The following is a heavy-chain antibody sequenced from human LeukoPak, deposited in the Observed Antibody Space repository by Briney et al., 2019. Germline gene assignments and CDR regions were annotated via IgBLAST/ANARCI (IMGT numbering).Heavy chain of an antibody. CDR1: GFTLSAYW. J-gene: IGHJ6*02. Sequence: TGGSLRLSCAASGFTLSAYWMYWVRQAPGKGLEWVSGISWNSGRIDYVDSVKGRFTISRDNAKNSLYLQMNGLRPEDTALYYCAKGYDYIWGNYRYYYGIDVWGQGTTVTVSS. CDR3: AKGYDYIWGNYRYYYGIDV. CDR2: ISWNSGRI. V-gene: IGHV3-9*01. D-gene: IGHD3-16*02.